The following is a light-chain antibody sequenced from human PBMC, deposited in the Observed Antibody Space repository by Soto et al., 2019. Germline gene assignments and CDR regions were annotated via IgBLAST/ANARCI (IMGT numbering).Light chain of an antibody. Sequence: DIQMTQSPATLSASVGDRVTITCRASQSVRSWLAWYQQKPGTAPKLLIFDASRLESGVPSRFSGSASGTEFTLTISSLPPDDFATYYCQQYDNYPLTFGGGTKVEIK. CDR3: QQYDNYPLT. CDR2: DAS. J-gene: IGKJ4*01. CDR1: QSVRSW. V-gene: IGKV1-5*01.